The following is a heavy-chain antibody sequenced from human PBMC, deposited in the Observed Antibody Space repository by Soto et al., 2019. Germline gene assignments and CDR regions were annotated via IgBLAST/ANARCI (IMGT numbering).Heavy chain of an antibody. D-gene: IGHD1-1*01. Sequence: QVHLVQSGAEVKKPGASVKVSCKGSGYGFTTYGITWVRQAPGQGLEWMAWISAHNGNTNYAQKLQGRVTVTRDTSTSTAYIELRSLRSDDTAMYYCARERYGDYWGQGALVTVSS. J-gene: IGHJ4*02. CDR1: GYGFTTYG. CDR3: ARERYGDY. V-gene: IGHV1-18*01. CDR2: ISAHNGNT.